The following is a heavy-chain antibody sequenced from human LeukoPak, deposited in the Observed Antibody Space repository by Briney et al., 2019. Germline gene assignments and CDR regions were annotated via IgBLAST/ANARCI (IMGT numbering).Heavy chain of an antibody. CDR3: AQGSLRFLNGMDA. Sequence: SVKVSCKASGGTFSSYAISWVRQAPGQGLEWMGRIIPIFGIANYAQKFRGRVTITADKSTSTAYMELSSLRSEDTAVYYCAQGSLRFLNGMDAWGQGTTVTVSS. CDR1: GGTFSSYA. CDR2: IIPIFGIA. V-gene: IGHV1-69*04. J-gene: IGHJ6*02. D-gene: IGHD3-3*01.